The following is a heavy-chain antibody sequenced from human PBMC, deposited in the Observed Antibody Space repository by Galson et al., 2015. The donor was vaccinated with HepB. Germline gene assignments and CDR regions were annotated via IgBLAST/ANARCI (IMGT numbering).Heavy chain of an antibody. CDR2: TFHIGNT. Sequence: TLSLTCAVSGGSISSGGFSWGWIQQPPGEGLGGVGYTFHIGNTYYNTSPTGRITLSVDTSKKPFSLNLTSVTAADTAVYYCGRYSSSSGEIDYWGQGTLVTVSS. CDR1: GGSISSGGFS. J-gene: IGHJ4*02. V-gene: IGHV4-30-2*01. D-gene: IGHD6-6*01. CDR3: GRYSSSSGEIDY.